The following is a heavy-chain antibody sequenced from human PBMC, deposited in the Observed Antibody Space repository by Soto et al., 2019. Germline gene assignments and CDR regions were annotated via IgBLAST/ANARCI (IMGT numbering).Heavy chain of an antibody. V-gene: IGHV4-30-4*01. CDR3: ARGRYCLTGRCFPNWFDS. CDR1: GDSISNLDYF. CDR2: IYKSATT. J-gene: IGHJ5*01. D-gene: IGHD2-15*01. Sequence: SETLSLTCSVSGDSISNLDYFWAWIRQPPGQALEYIGYIYKSATTYYNPSFESRVAISVDTSKSQLSLNVTSVTAADTAVYFCARGRYCLTGRCFPNWFDSWGQGALVTVSS.